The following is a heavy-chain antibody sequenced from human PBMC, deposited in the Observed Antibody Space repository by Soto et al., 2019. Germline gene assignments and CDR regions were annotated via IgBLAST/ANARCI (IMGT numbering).Heavy chain of an antibody. CDR1: GGSISSSSYY. CDR2: IYYSGST. J-gene: IGHJ6*02. D-gene: IGHD6-13*01. V-gene: IGHV4-39*01. Sequence: SETLSLTSTVSGGSISSSSYYWGWIRQPPGKGLEWIGSIYYSGSTYYNPSLKSRVTISVDTSKNQFSLKLSSVTAADTAVYYCARHGYSSSWYLYYHYYGMDVWGQGTTVTVS. CDR3: ARHGYSSSWYLYYHYYGMDV.